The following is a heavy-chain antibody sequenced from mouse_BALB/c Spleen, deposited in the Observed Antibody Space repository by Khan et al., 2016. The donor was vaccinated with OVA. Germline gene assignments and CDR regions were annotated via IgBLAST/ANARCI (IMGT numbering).Heavy chain of an antibody. CDR2: ISIYYDDT. V-gene: IGHV1S137*01. J-gene: IGHJ2*01. CDR1: GYTFTDYA. CDR3: ARGEQWVRRGGGRSDY. Sequence: VQLQESGPELVRPGESVKISCKGSGYTFTDYAMHWVKQSHAKSLEWIGIISIYYDDTNYNQKFKGKATMTVDKSSSTAYMDLARLTSEDSAIYYCARGEQWVRRGGGRSDYWGQGTMLTVSS. D-gene: IGHD2-2*01.